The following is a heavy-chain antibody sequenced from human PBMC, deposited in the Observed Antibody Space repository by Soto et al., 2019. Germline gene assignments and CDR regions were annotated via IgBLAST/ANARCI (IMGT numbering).Heavy chain of an antibody. D-gene: IGHD6-19*01. CDR1: GGSFSCYY. CDR2: INHSGST. Sequence: SETLSLACAVYGGSFSCYYWSWIRQPPGKGLEWIGEINHSGSTNYNPSLKSRVTISVDTSKNQFPLKLSSVTAADTAVYYCARNSGSGWHSYYYYYGMDVWGQGTTVTVSS. J-gene: IGHJ6*02. CDR3: ARNSGSGWHSYYYYYGMDV. V-gene: IGHV4-34*01.